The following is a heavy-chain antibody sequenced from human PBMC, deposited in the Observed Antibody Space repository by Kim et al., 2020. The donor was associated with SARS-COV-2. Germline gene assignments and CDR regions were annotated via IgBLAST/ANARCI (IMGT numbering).Heavy chain of an antibody. Sequence: PGKGRFTISRDDSKNTLYLQMNSLKTEDTAVYYCTTLRAMVNGYYYGMDVWGQGTTVTVSS. CDR3: TTLRAMVNGYYYGMDV. V-gene: IGHV3-15*01. D-gene: IGHD5-18*01. J-gene: IGHJ6*02.